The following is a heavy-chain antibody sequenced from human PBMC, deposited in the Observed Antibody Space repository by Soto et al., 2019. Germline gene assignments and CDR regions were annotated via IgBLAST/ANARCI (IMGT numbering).Heavy chain of an antibody. J-gene: IGHJ6*02. Sequence: PGGSLRLSCAASGFTFSNAWMNWVRQAPGKGLEWVGRIKSKTDGGTTDYAAPVKGRFTISRDDSKNTLYLQMNSLKTEDTAVYYCTTGGASLLWFVPRSYYYYGMDVWGQGTTVTVSS. CDR3: TTGGASLLWFVPRSYYYYGMDV. CDR1: GFTFSNAW. V-gene: IGHV3-15*07. D-gene: IGHD3-10*01. CDR2: IKSKTDGGTT.